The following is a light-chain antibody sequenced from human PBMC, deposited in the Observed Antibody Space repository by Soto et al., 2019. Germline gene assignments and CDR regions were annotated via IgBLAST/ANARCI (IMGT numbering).Light chain of an antibody. CDR2: GAS. V-gene: IGKV3-20*01. CDR3: QQYGRSPST. Sequence: EIVLTQSPGTLSLSPGERATLSCRTSQSVSINDLAWYQQKPGQAPRLLIYGASIRATGIPDRFSGSGSGTDFTLTISRLEPEDFAVYYCQQYGRSPSTFGQGTRLEIK. J-gene: IGKJ5*01. CDR1: QSVSIND.